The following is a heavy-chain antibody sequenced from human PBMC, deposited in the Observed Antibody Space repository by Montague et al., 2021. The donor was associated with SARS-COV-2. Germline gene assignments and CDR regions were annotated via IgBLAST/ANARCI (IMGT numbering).Heavy chain of an antibody. D-gene: IGHD4-23*01. Sequence: PALVKPTQTLTLTCTFSGFSLSTSGMCVGWIRQPPGEALEWLARIDWDDDKYYSTSLKTRLTISKDTSKNQVVLTMTNMDPVDTATYYCARELGTVVTLDYWGQGTLVTVSS. CDR1: GFSLSTSGMC. CDR2: IDWDDDK. CDR3: ARELGTVVTLDY. V-gene: IGHV2-70*11. J-gene: IGHJ4*02.